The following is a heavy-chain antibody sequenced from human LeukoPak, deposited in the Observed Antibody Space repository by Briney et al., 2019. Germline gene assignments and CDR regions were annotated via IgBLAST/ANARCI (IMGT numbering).Heavy chain of an antibody. CDR3: ARGGYYDSSGYSDY. Sequence: GGSLRLSCAASGFTVSGNHMSWVRQAPGKGLEWVSVIYRGGDSYYVDSVKGRFTISRDNSKNTLYLQMNSLRAEDTAVYYCARGGYYDSSGYSDYWGQGTLVTVSS. CDR1: GFTVSGNH. CDR2: IYRGGDS. V-gene: IGHV3-66*01. J-gene: IGHJ4*02. D-gene: IGHD3-22*01.